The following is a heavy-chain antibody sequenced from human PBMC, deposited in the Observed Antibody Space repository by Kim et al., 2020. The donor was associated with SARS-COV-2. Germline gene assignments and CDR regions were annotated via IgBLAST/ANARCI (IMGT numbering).Heavy chain of an antibody. CDR1: GYTFTSYD. Sequence: ASVKVSCKASGYTFTSYDINWVRQATGQGLEWMGWMNPNSGNTGYAQKFQGRVTMTRNTSISTAYMELSSLRSEDTAVYYCARGNPVAGTVEYYYYYYGMDVWGQGTTVTVSS. V-gene: IGHV1-8*01. CDR2: MNPNSGNT. CDR3: ARGNPVAGTVEYYYYYYGMDV. J-gene: IGHJ6*02. D-gene: IGHD6-19*01.